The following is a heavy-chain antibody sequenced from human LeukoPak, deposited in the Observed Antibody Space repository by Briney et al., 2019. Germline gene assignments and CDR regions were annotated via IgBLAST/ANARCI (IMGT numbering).Heavy chain of an antibody. CDR1: GGSFSSYY. CDR3: ASGGVDIAARRGLGH. CDR2: IYYTGST. J-gene: IGHJ4*02. D-gene: IGHD5-12*01. Sequence: SETLSLTCTVSGGSFSSYYWSWIRQAPGKGLEWIGYIYYTGSTSYNPSLKSRVTISVDRSKNQVSLKLSSVTAADTAVYYCASGGVDIAARRGLGHWGQGTLVTVSS. V-gene: IGHV4-59*08.